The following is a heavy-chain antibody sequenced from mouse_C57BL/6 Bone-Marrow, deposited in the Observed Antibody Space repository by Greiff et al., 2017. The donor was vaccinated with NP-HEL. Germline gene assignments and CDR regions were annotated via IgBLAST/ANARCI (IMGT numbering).Heavy chain of an antibody. CDR2: IDPSDSYT. Sequence: QVQLKQPGAELVKPGASVKLSCKASGYTFTSYWMQWVKQRPGQGLEWIGEIDPSDSYTNYNQKFKGKATLTVDTSSSTAYMQLSSLTSEDSAVYYCARSYYDYDGGVGFAYWGQGTLVTVSA. D-gene: IGHD2-4*01. CDR1: GYTFTSYW. CDR3: ARSYYDYDGGVGFAY. J-gene: IGHJ3*01. V-gene: IGHV1-50*01.